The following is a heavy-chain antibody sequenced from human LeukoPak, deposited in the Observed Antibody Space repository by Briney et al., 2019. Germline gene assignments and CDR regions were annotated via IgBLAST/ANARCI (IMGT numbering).Heavy chain of an antibody. V-gene: IGHV4-4*02. J-gene: IGHJ3*02. CDR1: GGSISSSNW. CDR2: IYHSGST. Sequence: SETLSLTCAVSGGSISSSNWWSWVRQPPGEGLGWIGEIYHSGSTNYNPSLKGRVTISVDKSKNQFYLKLSTVTAADTAVYYWDSPRGFSVYEPAFYTWGQGTMVTASS. D-gene: IGHD5/OR15-5a*01. CDR3: DSPRGFSVYEPAFYT.